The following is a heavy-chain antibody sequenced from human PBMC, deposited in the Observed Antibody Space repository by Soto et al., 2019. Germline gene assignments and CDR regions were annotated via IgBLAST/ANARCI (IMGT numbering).Heavy chain of an antibody. Sequence: SETLSLTCTVSGDSMTNNYWGWIRQPPGKGLEWIGYVYYSGATNYNPSLKSRVSMSPDPSRNQFSLKLTSVTAADTAVYYCERAMGDWGTYYYYYGMDVWGQGT. V-gene: IGHV4-59*01. CDR2: VYYSGAT. J-gene: IGHJ6*02. D-gene: IGHD3-16*01. CDR1: GDSMTNNY. CDR3: ERAMGDWGTYYYYYGMDV.